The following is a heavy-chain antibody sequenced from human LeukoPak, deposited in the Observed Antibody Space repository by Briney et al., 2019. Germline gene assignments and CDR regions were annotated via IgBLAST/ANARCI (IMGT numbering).Heavy chain of an antibody. Sequence: GGSLRLSCAASRFTFSSYSMNWMRPAPGKGLEWVSAISNRRSYKYYADSEGGRFTVSRDNAEKSLYLEMNSLRVEDTRVYHFAELGTTMSRGVWGEGPTVTISS. V-gene: IGHV3-21*01. CDR1: RFTFSSYS. D-gene: IGHD3-22*01. CDR3: AELGTTMSRGV. J-gene: IGHJ6*04. CDR2: ISNRRSYK.